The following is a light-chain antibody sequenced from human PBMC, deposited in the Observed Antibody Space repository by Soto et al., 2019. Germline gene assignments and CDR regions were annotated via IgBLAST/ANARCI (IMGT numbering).Light chain of an antibody. V-gene: IGLV2-14*03. Sequence: QSVLTQPASVSGSPGQSITISCTGTSSDIGAYNYVSWYQQHPGKAPKLIIYDVSDRPSEVSNRFSGSKSGNTASLTISGLQAEDEADYYCGSYTTSSTLVFGGGTQLTVL. CDR2: DVS. CDR1: SSDIGAYNY. J-gene: IGLJ2*01. CDR3: GSYTTSSTLV.